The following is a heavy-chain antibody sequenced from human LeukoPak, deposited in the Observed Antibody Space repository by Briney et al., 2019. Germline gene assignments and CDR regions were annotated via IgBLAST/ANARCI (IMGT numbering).Heavy chain of an antibody. Sequence: GGSLRLSCAASGFTFSSYGMHWVRQAPGKGLEWVAVIWYDGSNKYYADSVKGRFTISRDNSKNTLYLQMNSLRAEDTAVYYCAREYDSSGYQYYFDYWGQGTLVTVSS. J-gene: IGHJ4*02. CDR3: AREYDSSGYQYYFDY. D-gene: IGHD3-22*01. CDR1: GFTFSSYG. V-gene: IGHV3-33*01. CDR2: IWYDGSNK.